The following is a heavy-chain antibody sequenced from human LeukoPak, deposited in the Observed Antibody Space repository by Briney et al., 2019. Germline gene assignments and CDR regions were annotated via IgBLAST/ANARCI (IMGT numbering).Heavy chain of an antibody. CDR1: GFTFSSYW. V-gene: IGHV3-30*02. CDR3: AKGEFYLDAFDI. D-gene: IGHD3-10*01. CDR2: IRYDGSNK. J-gene: IGHJ3*02. Sequence: PGGSLRLSCAASGFTFSSYWMSWVRQAPGKGLEWVAFIRYDGSNKYYADSVKGRFTISRDNSKDTLYLQMKSLRAEDTAVYFCAKGEFYLDAFDIWGQGTLVTVSS.